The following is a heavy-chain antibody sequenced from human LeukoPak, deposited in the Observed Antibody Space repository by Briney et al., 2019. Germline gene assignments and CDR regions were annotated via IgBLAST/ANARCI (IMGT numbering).Heavy chain of an antibody. CDR3: AREVQRMGISAAATEYSYYYMDV. CDR2: IYYTGST. CDR1: GASISSSY. J-gene: IGHJ6*03. D-gene: IGHD6-13*01. Sequence: PSETLSLTCPVSGASISSSYWSWIRQPPGKGLEWIGYIYYTGSTNYNPSLKSRVTISLDTSKNQFSLKLSSVTAADTAMYYCAREVQRMGISAAATEYSYYYMDVWGKGTTVTISS. V-gene: IGHV4-59*01.